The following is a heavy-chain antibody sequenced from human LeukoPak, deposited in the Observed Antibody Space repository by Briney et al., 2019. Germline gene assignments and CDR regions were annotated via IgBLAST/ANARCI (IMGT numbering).Heavy chain of an antibody. CDR3: ARSRSITIFGVVPLGWYFDL. CDR2: ISAYNGNT. V-gene: IGHV1-18*01. J-gene: IGHJ2*01. CDR1: GYTFTSYG. D-gene: IGHD3-3*01. Sequence: ASVKVSCKASGYTFTSYGISWVRQAPGQGLEWMGWISAYNGNTNYAQKLQGRVTMTTDTSTSTAYMELRSLRSDDTAVYYCARSRSITIFGVVPLGWYFDLWGRGTLVTVSS.